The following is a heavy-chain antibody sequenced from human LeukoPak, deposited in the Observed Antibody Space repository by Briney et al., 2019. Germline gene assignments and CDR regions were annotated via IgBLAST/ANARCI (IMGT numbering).Heavy chain of an antibody. D-gene: IGHD3-10*01. CDR3: ARHHNSGTHPFDC. V-gene: IGHV4-59*08. Sequence: PSETLSLTCTVSGGSISGYYWSWIRQPPGNGLEWIGFIHYSGSTNYNPSLKSRVTISVDTSKNQFSLKLRSVTAADTAVYYCARHHNSGTHPFDCWGQGTLVTVSS. CDR1: GGSISGYY. CDR2: IHYSGST. J-gene: IGHJ4*02.